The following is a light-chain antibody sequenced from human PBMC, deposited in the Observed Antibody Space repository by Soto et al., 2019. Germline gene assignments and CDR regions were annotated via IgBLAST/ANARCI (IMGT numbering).Light chain of an antibody. Sequence: EIVMTQSPATLSVSPGERATLSCRASQSVSSNLAGYQQKPGQAPGLLIYVASTRATGIPARFSGSGSGTEFTLTISSLQSEDFAIYYCQQYNNWPLALTFGGGTKVEIK. CDR2: VAS. J-gene: IGKJ4*01. CDR3: QQYNNWPLALT. V-gene: IGKV3-15*01. CDR1: QSVSSN.